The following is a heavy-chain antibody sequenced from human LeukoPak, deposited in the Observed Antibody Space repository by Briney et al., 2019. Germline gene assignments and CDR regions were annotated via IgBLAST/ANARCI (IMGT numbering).Heavy chain of an antibody. J-gene: IGHJ3*02. V-gene: IGHV3-7*01. CDR2: IKEDGGEK. D-gene: IGHD4-17*01. CDR3: ARARATVTRISSFDI. CDR1: GFTFSRYW. Sequence: GGSLRLSCAASGFTFSRYWMSWVRQAPGKGLEWVANIKEDGGEKFHVDSVKGRFTISRDNSKNTLYLQMNSLRADDTAVYYCARARATVTRISSFDIWGQGTMVTVSS.